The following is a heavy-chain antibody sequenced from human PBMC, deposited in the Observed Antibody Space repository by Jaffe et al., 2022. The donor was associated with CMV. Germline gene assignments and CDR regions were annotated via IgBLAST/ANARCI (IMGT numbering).Heavy chain of an antibody. D-gene: IGHD4-17*01. CDR1: GFTFSNAW. V-gene: IGHV3-15*01. CDR3: TTGDYYGDYEPDFDY. Sequence: EVQLVESGGGLVKPGGSLRLSCAASGFTFSNAWMSWVRQAPGKGLEWVGRIKSKTDGGTTDYAAPVKGRFTISRDDSKNTLYLQMNSLKTEDTAVYYCTTGDYYGDYEPDFDYWGQGTLVTVSS. CDR2: IKSKTDGGTT. J-gene: IGHJ4*02.